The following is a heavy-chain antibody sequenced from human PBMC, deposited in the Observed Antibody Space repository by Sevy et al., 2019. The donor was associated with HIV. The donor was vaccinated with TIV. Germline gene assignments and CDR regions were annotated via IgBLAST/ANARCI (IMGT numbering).Heavy chain of an antibody. J-gene: IGHJ4*02. CDR2: IRSKAYGGTT. D-gene: IGHD2-15*01. CDR3: TRAEEWPVVVAATFDY. V-gene: IGHV3-49*03. Sequence: GGSLRLSCTASGFTFGDYAMSWFRQAPGKGLEWVGFIRSKAYGGTTEYAASVKGRFTISRDDSKSNAYLQMNSLKTEDTAVYYCTRAEEWPVVVAATFDYWGQGTLVTVSS. CDR1: GFTFGDYA.